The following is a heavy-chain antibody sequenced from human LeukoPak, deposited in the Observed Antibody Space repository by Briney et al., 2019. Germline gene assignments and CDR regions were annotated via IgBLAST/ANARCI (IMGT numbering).Heavy chain of an antibody. J-gene: IGHJ5*02. CDR2: IYTSGST. V-gene: IGHV4-4*07. D-gene: IGHD3-22*01. CDR1: GGSISSYY. Sequence: SETLSLTCTVSGGSISSYYWSWIRQPAGKGLEWIGRIYTSGSTNYNPSLKSRVTISVDTSKNQLSLKLSSVTAADTAVYYCAREYYESSGYYYVPWFDPWGQGTLVIVSS. CDR3: AREYYESSGYYYVPWFDP.